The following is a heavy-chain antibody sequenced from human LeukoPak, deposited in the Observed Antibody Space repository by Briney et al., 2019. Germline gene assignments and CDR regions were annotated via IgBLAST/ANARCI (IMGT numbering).Heavy chain of an antibody. CDR2: MNPNSGNT. CDR1: GYTFTSYD. J-gene: IGHJ1*01. Sequence: ASVKVSCKASGYTFTSYDISWVRQATGQGLEWMGWMNPNSGNTGYAQKFQGRVTMTRNTSITTAYMELSSLRSEATAVYYCARGLRDSSGREYFQYWGQGTLVTVSS. CDR3: ARGLRDSSGREYFQY. V-gene: IGHV1-8*01. D-gene: IGHD3-22*01.